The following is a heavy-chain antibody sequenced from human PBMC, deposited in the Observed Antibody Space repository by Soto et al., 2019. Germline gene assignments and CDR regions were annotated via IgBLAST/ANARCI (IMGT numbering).Heavy chain of an antibody. J-gene: IGHJ6*02. Sequence: QVQLVESGGGVVQPGRPLRLSCAASGFTFSSYGMHWVRQAPGKGLEWVAVISYDGSNKYYADSVKGRFTISRDNSKNTLYLQMNSLRAEDTAVYYCAKGAVTAPYYYYYYGMDVWGQGTTVTVSS. CDR3: AKGAVTAPYYYYYYGMDV. CDR1: GFTFSSYG. D-gene: IGHD4-4*01. CDR2: ISYDGSNK. V-gene: IGHV3-30*18.